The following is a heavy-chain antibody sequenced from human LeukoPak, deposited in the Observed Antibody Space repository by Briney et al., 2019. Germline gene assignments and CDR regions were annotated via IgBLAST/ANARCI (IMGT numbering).Heavy chain of an antibody. CDR2: TVSEIDGGTT. CDR1: GFTFDYAW. D-gene: IGHD1-7*01. V-gene: IGHV3-15*04. CDR3: TTDEDWNYARKDV. Sequence: GVSLRLSCAASGFTFDYAWMSWVRQVPGKGLEWVGQTVSEIDGGTTDYAAPVKGRFTISRDDSKSTLYLQMNSLKIEDTAVYYCTTDEDWNYARKDVWGQGATVIVSS. J-gene: IGHJ6*02.